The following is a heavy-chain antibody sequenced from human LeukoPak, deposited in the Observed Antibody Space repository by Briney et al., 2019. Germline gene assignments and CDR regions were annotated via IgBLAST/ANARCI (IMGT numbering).Heavy chain of an antibody. CDR3: ARHQRGYCTSTSCYELDN. J-gene: IGHJ4*02. Sequence: SETLSLTCTVSGGSISSYYWSWIRQPPGKGLEWIAYIYYSGSTNYNPSLKSRVTISVDTSKNQFSLKLSSVTAADTAVYYCARHQRGYCTSTSCYELDNWGQGTLVTVSS. V-gene: IGHV4-59*08. CDR1: GGSISSYY. D-gene: IGHD2-2*01. CDR2: IYYSGST.